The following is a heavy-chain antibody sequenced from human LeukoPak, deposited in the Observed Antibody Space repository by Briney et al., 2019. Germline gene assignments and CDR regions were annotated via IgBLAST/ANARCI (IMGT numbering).Heavy chain of an antibody. CDR2: ISSSSSYI. Sequence: GGSLRLSCAASGLTFSSYSMNGVRQAPGKGLEGVSSISSSSSYIYYADSVKGRFTISRDNAKTSLYLQMNSLRAEDTAVYYCAREWDIVVVPASPHPAYGMDVWGKGTTVTVSS. CDR3: AREWDIVVVPASPHPAYGMDV. CDR1: GLTFSSYS. V-gene: IGHV3-21*01. D-gene: IGHD2-2*01. J-gene: IGHJ6*04.